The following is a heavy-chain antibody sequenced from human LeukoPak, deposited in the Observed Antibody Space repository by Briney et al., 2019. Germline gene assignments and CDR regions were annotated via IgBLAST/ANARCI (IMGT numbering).Heavy chain of an antibody. D-gene: IGHD6-19*01. CDR2: IYYSGST. CDR3: ARGTVQRAVAGGEDY. Sequence: SETLSLTCTVSGGSVSSGSYYWSWLRQPPGTGLEWIGYIYYSGSTNYNPSLKSRVTISVDTSKNQFSLKLSSVTAADTAVYYCARGTVQRAVAGGEDYWGQGTLVAVSS. J-gene: IGHJ4*02. CDR1: GGSVSSGSYY. V-gene: IGHV4-61*01.